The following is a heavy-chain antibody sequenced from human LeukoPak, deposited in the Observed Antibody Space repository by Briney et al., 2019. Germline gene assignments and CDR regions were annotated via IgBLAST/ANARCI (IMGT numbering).Heavy chain of an antibody. D-gene: IGHD3-22*01. V-gene: IGHV1-69*13. CDR3: ARETPPHYYDSSVDY. CDR2: IIPIFGTA. CDR1: GGTFSSYA. Sequence: GASVKVSCKASGGTFSSYAISWVRQAPGQGLEWMGGIIPIFGTANYAQKFQGRVTITADESTSTAYMELSSQRSDDTAVYYCARETPPHYYDSSVDYWGQGTLVTVSS. J-gene: IGHJ4*02.